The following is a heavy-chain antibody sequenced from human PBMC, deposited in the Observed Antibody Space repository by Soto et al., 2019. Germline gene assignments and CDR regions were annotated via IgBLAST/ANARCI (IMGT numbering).Heavy chain of an antibody. J-gene: IGHJ6*02. Sequence: KQSQTLSLTCAVYGGSFSGYYWSWIRQPPGKGLEWIGEINHSGSTNYNPSLKSRVTISVDTSKNQFSLKLSSVTAADTAVYYCARGSGSVAGEGAVGDYYYYGMDVWGQGTTVTVSS. V-gene: IGHV4-34*01. CDR1: GGSFSGYY. CDR3: ARGSGSVAGEGAVGDYYYYGMDV. D-gene: IGHD6-19*01. CDR2: INHSGST.